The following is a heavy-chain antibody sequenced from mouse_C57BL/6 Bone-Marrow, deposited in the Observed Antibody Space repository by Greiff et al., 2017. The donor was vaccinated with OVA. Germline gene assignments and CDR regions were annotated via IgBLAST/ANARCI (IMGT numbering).Heavy chain of an antibody. D-gene: IGHD2-2*01. Sequence: VQLQQPGAELVKPGASVKLSCKASGYTFTSYWMHWVKQRPGQGLEWIGMIHPNSGSTNYNEKFKSKATLTVDKSSSTAYMQLSSLTSEDSAVYYCARKGGGYYDAMDYWGQGTSVTVSS. CDR1: GYTFTSYW. J-gene: IGHJ4*01. CDR3: ARKGGGYYDAMDY. V-gene: IGHV1-64*01. CDR2: IHPNSGST.